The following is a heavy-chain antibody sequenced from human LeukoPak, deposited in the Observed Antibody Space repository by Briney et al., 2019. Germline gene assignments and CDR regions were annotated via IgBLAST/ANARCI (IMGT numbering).Heavy chain of an antibody. D-gene: IGHD4-17*01. CDR2: IIPILGTA. Sequence: ASVKVSCKASGGTFSSYAISWVRQAPGQGLEWMGGIIPILGTANYAQKFQGRVTITADESTSTAYMELSSLRSEDTAVYYCARHYGDYDYFDYWGQGTLVTVSS. CDR3: ARHYGDYDYFDY. CDR1: GGTFSSYA. V-gene: IGHV1-69*13. J-gene: IGHJ4*02.